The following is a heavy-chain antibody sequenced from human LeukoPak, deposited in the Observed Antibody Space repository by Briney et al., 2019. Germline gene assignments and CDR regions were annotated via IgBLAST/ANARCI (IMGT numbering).Heavy chain of an antibody. CDR1: GFTFSDYY. D-gene: IGHD5-18*01. CDR3: AKRGYTYGGHFDY. Sequence: GGSLRLSCAASGFTFSDYYMSWIRQAPGKGLEWVSYISSSGTTIYYADSVKGRFTISRDNAKNSLYLQMDSLRAEDTAVYYCAKRGYTYGGHFDYWGQGALVTVSS. V-gene: IGHV3-11*01. CDR2: ISSSGTTI. J-gene: IGHJ4*02.